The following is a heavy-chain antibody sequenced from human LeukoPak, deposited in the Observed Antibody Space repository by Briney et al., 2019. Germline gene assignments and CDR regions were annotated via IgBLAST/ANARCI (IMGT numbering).Heavy chain of an antibody. CDR2: IYYSGST. J-gene: IGHJ4*02. D-gene: IGHD3-16*02. V-gene: IGHV4-30-4*01. Sequence: SETLSLTCTVSGGSISSGDYYWSWIRQPPGKGLEWIGYIYYSGSTYHNPSLKSRVTISVDTSKNQFSLKLSSVTAADTAVYYCARAMITFGGVIAIFDYWGQGTLVTVSS. CDR3: ARAMITFGGVIAIFDY. CDR1: GGSISSGDYY.